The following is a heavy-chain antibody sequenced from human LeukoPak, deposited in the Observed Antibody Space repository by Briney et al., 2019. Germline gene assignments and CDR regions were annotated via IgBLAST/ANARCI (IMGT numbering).Heavy chain of an antibody. J-gene: IGHJ4*02. Sequence: SQTLSLTCTVSGDSISCGGNYWSWIRQRPGQGLEWIGCIYHSGNTYYNPSLKSRLTMSVDTSKNQFSLKLSSVTAADTAVYYCARDVLRYYFDSWGQGTLVTVSS. V-gene: IGHV4-31*03. D-gene: IGHD2-8*02. CDR3: ARDVLRYYFDS. CDR2: IYHSGNT. CDR1: GDSISCGGNY.